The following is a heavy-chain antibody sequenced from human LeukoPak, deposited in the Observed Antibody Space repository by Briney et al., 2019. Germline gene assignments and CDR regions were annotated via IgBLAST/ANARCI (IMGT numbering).Heavy chain of an antibody. V-gene: IGHV1-69*04. CDR2: IIPILGIA. D-gene: IGHD6-19*01. CDR1: GGTFSSYA. J-gene: IGHJ4*02. CDR3: ARVPGQAVAGPAFDY. Sequence: GSSVKVSCKASGGTFSSYAISWVRQAPGQGLEWMGRIIPILGIANYAQKFQGRVTITADKSTSTAYMELSSLRSEDTAVYYCARVPGQAVAGPAFDYWGQGTLVTVSS.